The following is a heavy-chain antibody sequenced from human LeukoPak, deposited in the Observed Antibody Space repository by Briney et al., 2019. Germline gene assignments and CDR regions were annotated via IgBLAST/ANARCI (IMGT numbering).Heavy chain of an antibody. V-gene: IGHV5-10-1*01. CDR3: ARPLGYCSSTSCPLGAFDI. Sequence: GESLKISCKGSGYSFTSYWISWVRQMPGKGLEWMGRIDPSDSYTNYSPSFQGHVTISADKSISTAYLQWSSLKASDTAMYYCARPLGYCSSTSCPLGAFDIWGQGTMVTVSS. CDR2: IDPSDSYT. J-gene: IGHJ3*02. CDR1: GYSFTSYW. D-gene: IGHD2-2*03.